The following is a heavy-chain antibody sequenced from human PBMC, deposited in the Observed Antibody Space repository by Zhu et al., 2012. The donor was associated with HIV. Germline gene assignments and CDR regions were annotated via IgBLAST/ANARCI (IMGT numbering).Heavy chain of an antibody. CDR1: GYSISNAYY. J-gene: IGHJ4*02. CDR3: ARRFGSGWRFDY. CDR2: MYYGGST. V-gene: IGHV4-38-2*01. D-gene: IGHD6-19*01. Sequence: QVQLQESGPGLVQPSETLSLTCAVSGYSISNAYYWGWIRQPPGKGLERIGSMYYGGSTYYNPSLRSRVTISMDTSKNQFSLNLNSVTAADTAVYFCARRFGSGWRFDYWGQGILVTVSS.